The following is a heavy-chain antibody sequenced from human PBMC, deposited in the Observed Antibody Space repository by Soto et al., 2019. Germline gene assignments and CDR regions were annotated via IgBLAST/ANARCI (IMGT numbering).Heavy chain of an antibody. V-gene: IGHV3-23*01. CDR1: GFTFSSYA. D-gene: IGHD2-15*01. CDR2: ISGSGGST. CDR3: AKFLWYCSGGSCYSDRHYYYYMDV. Sequence: PGGSLRLSCAASGFTFSSYAMSWVRQAPGKGLEWVSAISGSGGSTYYADSVKGRFTISRDNSKNTLYLQMNILRAEDTAVYYCAKFLWYCSGGSCYSDRHYYYYMDVWGKGTTVTVSS. J-gene: IGHJ6*03.